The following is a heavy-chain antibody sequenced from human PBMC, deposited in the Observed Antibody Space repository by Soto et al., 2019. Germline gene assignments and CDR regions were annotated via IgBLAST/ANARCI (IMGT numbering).Heavy chain of an antibody. Sequence: QVQLQESGPGLVKPSETLSLTCTVSGGSVSSSSYYWTWLRQPPGKRLEWIGYIYFSGTTEYNPSIKSRVAISFDTSKNQFSLKLSSVIAADTAVYYCAREGKRVSMVRGFDSWGQGTLVTVSS. CDR2: IYFSGTT. CDR3: AREGKRVSMVRGFDS. D-gene: IGHD3-10*01. V-gene: IGHV4-61*01. CDR1: GGSVSSSSYY. J-gene: IGHJ4*02.